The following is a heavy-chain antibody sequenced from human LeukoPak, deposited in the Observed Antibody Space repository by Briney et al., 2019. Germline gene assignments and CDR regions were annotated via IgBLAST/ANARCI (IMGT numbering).Heavy chain of an antibody. Sequence: PGGSLRLSCAASGFTFSSYWMHWVRQAPGKGLVWVSRISSDGSHTFHADSVKGRFAMSRDNAKNTLYLQMHSLRAEDTAIYFCVKEIGRSYYYGSGSYYDPVSYWGQGTLVTVSS. CDR3: VKEIGRSYYYGSGSYYDPVSY. J-gene: IGHJ4*02. CDR2: ISSDGSHT. CDR1: GFTFSSYW. V-gene: IGHV3-74*01. D-gene: IGHD3-10*01.